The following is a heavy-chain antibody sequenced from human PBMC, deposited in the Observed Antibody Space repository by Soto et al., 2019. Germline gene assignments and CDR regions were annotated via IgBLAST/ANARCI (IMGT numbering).Heavy chain of an antibody. CDR3: AIDSDGGY. Sequence: EVWLSESGGGLVQPRESLRLSCAASGFNFSIYSMIWVRQAPGKGLEWVSGISATTGNTYYTNSVKGRFTISRDNFENTLFLQMNNLRAEDTALYYCAIDSDGGYWGQGTLVTVSS. V-gene: IGHV3-23*01. CDR2: ISATTGNT. CDR1: GFNFSIYS. J-gene: IGHJ4*02. D-gene: IGHD2-15*01.